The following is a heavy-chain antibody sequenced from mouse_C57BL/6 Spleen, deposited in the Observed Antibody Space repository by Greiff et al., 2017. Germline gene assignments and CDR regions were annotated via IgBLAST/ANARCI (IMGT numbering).Heavy chain of an antibody. CDR2: IDPETGGT. D-gene: IGHD3-2*02. V-gene: IGHV1-15*01. CDR1: GYTFTDYE. CDR3: TRDSSGYVYAMDY. Sequence: QVQLKQSGAELVRPGASVTLSCKASGYTFTDYEMHWVKQTPVHGLEWIGAIDPETGGTAYNQKFKGKAILTADKSSSTAYMERRSLTSEDSAVYYCTRDSSGYVYAMDYWGQGTSVTVSS. J-gene: IGHJ4*01.